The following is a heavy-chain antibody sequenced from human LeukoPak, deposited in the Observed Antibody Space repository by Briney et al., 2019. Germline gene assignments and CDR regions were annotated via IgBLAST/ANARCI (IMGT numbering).Heavy chain of an antibody. CDR1: GYSFTTHH. J-gene: IGHJ4*02. CDR2: MNPYTGDR. CDR3: ARTTSLTASGYDC. V-gene: IGHV1-8*03. Sequence: RASVKVSCKTSGYSFTTHHINWVRQASGQGLEWLGWMNPYTGDRGYAQRFQGRLSITSDTSISTAYMELGSLKSDDTAVYFCARTTSLTASGYDCWGQGTLVTVSS. D-gene: IGHD2-21*02.